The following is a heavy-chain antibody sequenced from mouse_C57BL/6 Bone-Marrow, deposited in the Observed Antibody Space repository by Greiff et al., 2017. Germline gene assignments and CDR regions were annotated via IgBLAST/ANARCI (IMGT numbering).Heavy chain of an antibody. J-gene: IGHJ3*01. CDR3: ARGGWLRFAY. V-gene: IGHV1-69*01. CDR1: GYTFTSYW. Sequence: QVQLQQPGAELVMPGASVKLSCKASGYTFTSYWMHWVKQRPGQGLEWIGEIDPSDSYTNSNQKLKGKATLTVDQSSSTAYRLLCSHTSEDSSVYYCARGGWLRFAYWGQGTLVTVSA. CDR2: IDPSDSYT. D-gene: IGHD2-2*01.